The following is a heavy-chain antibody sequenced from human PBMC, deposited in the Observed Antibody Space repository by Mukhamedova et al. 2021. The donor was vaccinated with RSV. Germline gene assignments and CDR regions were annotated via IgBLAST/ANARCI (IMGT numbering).Heavy chain of an antibody. CDR3: AKGRVVPAAFPCDY. Sequence: TISRDNSKNTLYLQMNSLRVEDTAVYYCAKGRVVPAAFPCDYWGQGTLGTVSS. D-gene: IGHD2-2*01. V-gene: IGHV3-23*01. J-gene: IGHJ4*02.